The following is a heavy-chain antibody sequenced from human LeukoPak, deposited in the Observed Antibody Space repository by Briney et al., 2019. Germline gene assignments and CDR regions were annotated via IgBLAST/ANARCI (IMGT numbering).Heavy chain of an antibody. CDR3: ARGPEPYEPDY. D-gene: IGHD3-3*01. Sequence: ASVTVSCTASGYTFTSYDINWVRQATGQGLEWMGWMNPNSGGTNYAQKFQGRVTMTRDTSISTAYMELSRLRSDDTAVYYCARGPEPYEPDYWGQGTLVTVPS. CDR1: GYTFTSYD. V-gene: IGHV1-2*02. CDR2: MNPNSGGT. J-gene: IGHJ4*02.